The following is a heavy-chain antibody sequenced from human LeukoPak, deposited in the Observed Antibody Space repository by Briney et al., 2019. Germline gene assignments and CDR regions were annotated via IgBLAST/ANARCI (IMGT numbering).Heavy chain of an antibody. D-gene: IGHD1-26*01. Sequence: GGSLRLSCAASGFTFNSYGMHWVRQAPGKGLEWVAFIRYDGTNTYYADSVKGRFTISRDNAKNSLYLQMNSLRAEDTAVYYCAPGSYYDHRNDYWGQGTLVTVSS. J-gene: IGHJ4*02. V-gene: IGHV3-30*02. CDR2: IRYDGTNT. CDR3: APGSYYDHRNDY. CDR1: GFTFNSYG.